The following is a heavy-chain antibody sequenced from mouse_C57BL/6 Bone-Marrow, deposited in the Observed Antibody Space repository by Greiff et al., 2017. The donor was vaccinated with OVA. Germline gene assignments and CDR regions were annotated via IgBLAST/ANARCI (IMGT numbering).Heavy chain of an antibody. V-gene: IGHV1-81*01. Sequence: QVQLKESGAELARPGASVKLSCKASGYTFTSYGISWVKQRTGQGLEWIGEIYPRSGNTYYNEKFKGKATLTADKSSSTAYMELRSLTSEDSAVYFCVYDTLCPFDYWGQATTLTVSS. CDR3: VYDTLCPFDY. CDR1: GYTFTSYG. CDR2: IYPRSGNT. D-gene: IGHD6-5*01. J-gene: IGHJ2*01.